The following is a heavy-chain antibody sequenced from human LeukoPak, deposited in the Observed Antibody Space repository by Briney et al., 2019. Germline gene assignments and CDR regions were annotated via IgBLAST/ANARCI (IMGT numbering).Heavy chain of an antibody. Sequence: KVSCKASGGTFSSYAISWVRQMPGKGLEWMGIIYPGDSDTRYSPSFQGQVTISADKSISTAYLQWSSLKASDTAMYYCARQGARRYRSSTSCSNGNWFDPWGQGTLVTVSS. J-gene: IGHJ5*02. V-gene: IGHV5-51*01. CDR1: GGTFSSYA. CDR2: IYPGDSDT. CDR3: ARQGARRYRSSTSCSNGNWFDP. D-gene: IGHD2-2*01.